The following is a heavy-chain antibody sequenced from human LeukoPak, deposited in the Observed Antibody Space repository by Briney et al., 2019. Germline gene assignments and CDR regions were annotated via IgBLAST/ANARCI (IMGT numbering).Heavy chain of an antibody. V-gene: IGHV3-23*01. CDR2: ISGSGATT. D-gene: IGHD6-19*01. CDR3: AKDDLGEGWSRGYFDY. Sequence: PGGSLRLSCAASGFTFSSYAMSWVRQAPGKGLEWVSVISGSGATTYYADSVKGRFTISRDNSKNTLYLQMNSLRAEDTAVYYCAKDDLGEGWSRGYFDYWGQGTLVTVPS. J-gene: IGHJ4*02. CDR1: GFTFSSYA.